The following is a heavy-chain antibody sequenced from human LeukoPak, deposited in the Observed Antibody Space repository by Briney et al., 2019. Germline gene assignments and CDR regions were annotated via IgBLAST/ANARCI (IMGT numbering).Heavy chain of an antibody. CDR2: IRYDGSNK. CDR3: ARVRTGSGSYYNGYYYYYMDV. J-gene: IGHJ6*03. Sequence: GGSLRLSCAASGFTFSSYGMHWVRQAPGKGLEWVAFIRYDGSNKYYADSVKGRFTISRDNSKNTPYLQMNSLRAEDTAVYYCARVRTGSGSYYNGYYYYYMDVWGKGTTVTVSS. D-gene: IGHD3-10*01. V-gene: IGHV3-30*02. CDR1: GFTFSSYG.